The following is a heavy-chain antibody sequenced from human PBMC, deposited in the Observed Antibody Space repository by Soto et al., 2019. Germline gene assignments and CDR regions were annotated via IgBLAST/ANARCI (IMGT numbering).Heavy chain of an antibody. D-gene: IGHD1-1*01. J-gene: IGHJ3*02. CDR2: MSHSGGT. Sequence: QVQLQQWGAGLLKPSETLSLTCAVYGGFVSSGSYYWSWIRHPPGKGMEWMGEMSHSGGTEFNPSLKSRVTISVDTSKTQFSLKMSSVTAADTALYYCARVERGTATTVVDALDIWGPGTMVTVSS. V-gene: IGHV4-34*01. CDR3: ARVERGTATTVVDALDI. CDR1: GGFVSSGSYY.